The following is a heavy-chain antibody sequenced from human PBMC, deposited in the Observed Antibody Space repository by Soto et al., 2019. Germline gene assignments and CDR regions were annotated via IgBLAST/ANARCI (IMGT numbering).Heavy chain of an antibody. Sequence: ASVKVSCKASGYTFTGYYMHWVRQAPGQGLEWMGWMNPNSGNTSYAQKFQGRVTMTRNTSISTAYMELSSLRSEDTAVYYCAREVAGTDAFDIWGQGTMVTVSS. J-gene: IGHJ3*02. CDR2: MNPNSGNT. CDR3: AREVAGTDAFDI. CDR1: GYTFTGYY. D-gene: IGHD6-19*01. V-gene: IGHV1-8*02.